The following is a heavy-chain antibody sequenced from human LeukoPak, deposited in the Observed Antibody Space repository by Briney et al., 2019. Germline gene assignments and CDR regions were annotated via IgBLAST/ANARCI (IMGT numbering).Heavy chain of an antibody. D-gene: IGHD5-12*01. CDR1: GGSISSSSYY. Sequence: SETLSLTCTVSGGSISSSSYYWGWIRQSPGKGLEWIGSIYYSGSTYYNPSLKSRVTISVDTSKNQFSLKLSSLTAADPAVYYCARVNIVATISGMDVWGQGTTVPVSS. J-gene: IGHJ6*02. CDR3: ARVNIVATISGMDV. V-gene: IGHV4-39*07. CDR2: IYYSGST.